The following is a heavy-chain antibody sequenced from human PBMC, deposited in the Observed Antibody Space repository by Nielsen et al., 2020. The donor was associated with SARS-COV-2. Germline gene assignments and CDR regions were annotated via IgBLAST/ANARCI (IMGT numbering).Heavy chain of an antibody. CDR3: ARHGAHSYGMDV. D-gene: IGHD3-16*01. Sequence: GGSLRLSCRGSGYAFTNYWINWVRQMPGKGLEWMGRIDPGDSHTNYSPSFQGHVSISVDRSIATAYLQWTSLTASDTAMYYCARHGAHSYGMDVWGQGTTVAVSS. CDR2: IDPGDSHT. V-gene: IGHV5-10-1*01. J-gene: IGHJ6*02. CDR1: GYAFTNYW.